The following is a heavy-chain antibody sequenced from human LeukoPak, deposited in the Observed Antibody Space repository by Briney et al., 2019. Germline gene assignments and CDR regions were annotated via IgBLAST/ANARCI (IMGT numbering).Heavy chain of an antibody. CDR3: ARGVEPLAANTLAY. D-gene: IGHD1-14*01. J-gene: IGHJ4*02. CDR1: GFTFSSYV. Sequence: PGGSLRLSCAASGFTFSSYVMNWVRQAPGKGLEWVSDISASGGTTYYADSVKGRLTISRDNSKNTLYLQMNRLRAEDTAVYYCARGVEPLAANTLAYWGQGTLVTVSS. CDR2: ISASGGTT. V-gene: IGHV3-23*01.